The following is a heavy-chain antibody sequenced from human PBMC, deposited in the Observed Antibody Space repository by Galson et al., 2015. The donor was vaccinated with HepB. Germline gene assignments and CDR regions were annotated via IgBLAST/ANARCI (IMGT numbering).Heavy chain of an antibody. V-gene: IGHV3-49*03. CDR3: ASSGY. D-gene: IGHD1-26*01. CDR2: IRIKSSAGTT. Sequence: SLRLSCAASEVSFVNNAMSWFRQSPWKWLEWVGFIRIKSSAGTTEYAASVKGRFSIFRDDSKSVVYLQMSSLKIEDTAVYYCASSGYWVQGALGTVSS. J-gene: IGHJ4*02. CDR1: EVSFVNNA.